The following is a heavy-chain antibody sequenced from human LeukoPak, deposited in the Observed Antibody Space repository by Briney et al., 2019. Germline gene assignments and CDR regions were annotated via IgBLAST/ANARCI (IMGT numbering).Heavy chain of an antibody. CDR2: ISYDGSNK. V-gene: IGHV3-30*03. Sequence: QPGRSLRLSCAASGFTFSSYGMHWVRQAPGKGLEWVAVISYDGSNKYYADSVKGRFTISRDNSKNTLFLQMNSLRAEDTAVYYCARRGESASYGDYRFDYWGQGTLVTVSS. D-gene: IGHD4-17*01. CDR3: ARRGESASYGDYRFDY. J-gene: IGHJ4*02. CDR1: GFTFSSYG.